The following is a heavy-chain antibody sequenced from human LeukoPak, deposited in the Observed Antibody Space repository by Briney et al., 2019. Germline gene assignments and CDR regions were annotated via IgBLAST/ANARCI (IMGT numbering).Heavy chain of an antibody. V-gene: IGHV3-48*03. CDR2: ISSSGSTI. D-gene: IGHD6-13*01. CDR1: GFTFSSYE. Sequence: GGSLRLSCAASGFTFSSYEMNWVRQAPGKGLEWVSYISSSGSTIYYADSVKGRFTISRDDAKNSLYLQMNSLRAEDTAVYYCARESSPPDYWGQGTLVTVSS. J-gene: IGHJ4*02. CDR3: ARESSPPDY.